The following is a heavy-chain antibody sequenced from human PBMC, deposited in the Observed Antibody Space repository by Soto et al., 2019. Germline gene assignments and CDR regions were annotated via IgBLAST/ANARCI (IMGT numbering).Heavy chain of an antibody. Sequence: QVQLVESGGGVVQPGRYLRLSCAASGCTFSSYAMHWVRQAPGKGLEWVAVISYDGSNKYYADSVKGRLTISRDNSKNTLYLQMNSLRAEDTAVYYCARVIDYGSGREGCYYGMDVWGQGTTVTVSS. D-gene: IGHD3-10*01. CDR1: GCTFSSYA. CDR3: ARVIDYGSGREGCYYGMDV. V-gene: IGHV3-30-3*01. J-gene: IGHJ6*02. CDR2: ISYDGSNK.